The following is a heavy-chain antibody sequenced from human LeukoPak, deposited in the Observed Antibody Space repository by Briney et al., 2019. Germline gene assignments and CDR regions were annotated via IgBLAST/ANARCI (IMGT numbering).Heavy chain of an antibody. CDR2: ISAYNGNT. D-gene: IGHD2-2*01. CDR1: GYTFTSYG. CDR3: ARDGYQPLDVTYFQH. V-gene: IGHV1-18*01. Sequence: ASVKVSCKASGYTFTSYGISWVRQAPGQGLEWMGWISAYNGNTNYAQKFQGRVTMTTDTSTSTAYMELRSLRSDDTAVYYCARDGYQPLDVTYFQHWGQGTLVTASS. J-gene: IGHJ1*01.